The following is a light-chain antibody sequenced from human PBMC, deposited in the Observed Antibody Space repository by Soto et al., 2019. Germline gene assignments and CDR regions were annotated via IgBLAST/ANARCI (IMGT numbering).Light chain of an antibody. V-gene: IGKV3-11*01. CDR3: QQRRKWLT. CDR2: DAS. J-gene: IGKJ4*01. CDR1: QSVSSY. Sequence: EIVLTQSPATLSLSPGERATLSCRASQSVSSYLAWYQQKPGQAPRLLIYDASNRAGGVPARFSGSGSGTDFTLTISSRDPEDFAVYYCQQRRKWLTFGGGTKVEI.